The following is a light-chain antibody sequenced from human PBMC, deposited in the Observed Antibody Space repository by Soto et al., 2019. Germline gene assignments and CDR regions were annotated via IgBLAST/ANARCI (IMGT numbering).Light chain of an antibody. V-gene: IGKV3-15*01. CDR1: QSVSSS. J-gene: IGKJ1*01. Sequence: EIVMTQPPATLSVSPGERATLSCRASQSVSSSLAWYQQKPGQAPRLLIYGASTRATGIPARFSGSGSGTEVTLNISILQSEDCAVYYCQQYNNWWTFGQGTKVQVQ. CDR3: QQYNNWWT. CDR2: GAS.